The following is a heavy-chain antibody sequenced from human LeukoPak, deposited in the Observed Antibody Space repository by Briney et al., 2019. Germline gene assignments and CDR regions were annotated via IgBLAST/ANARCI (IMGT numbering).Heavy chain of an antibody. J-gene: IGHJ4*02. V-gene: IGHV3-9*01. CDR2: INWSSKVV. D-gene: IGHD5-24*01. Sequence: PGGSLRLSCAASGFDFGNYAMHWVRQAPGKCLQWVSGINWSSKVVAYAASVKGRFTISRDNTKNSLYLQINSLTSEDTAFYFCAKGSLEMATVDFEFWGQGTLVTVSS. CDR3: AKGSLEMATVDFEF. CDR1: GFDFGNYA.